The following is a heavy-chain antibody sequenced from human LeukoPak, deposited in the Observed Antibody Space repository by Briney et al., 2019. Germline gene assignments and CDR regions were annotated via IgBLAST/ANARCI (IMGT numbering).Heavy chain of an antibody. CDR1: GFTFSSYA. CDR3: AKDVLYDDNVVDY. CDR2: ISGSGGST. V-gene: IGHV3-23*01. Sequence: PGGSLRLSCSASGFTFSSYAMSWVRQAPGKGLEWDSAISGSGGSTYYADSVKGRFTISRDNSKNTLYLQMNSLRAEDTAVYYCAKDVLYDDNVVDYWGQGTLVTVSS. D-gene: IGHD5/OR15-5a*01. J-gene: IGHJ4*02.